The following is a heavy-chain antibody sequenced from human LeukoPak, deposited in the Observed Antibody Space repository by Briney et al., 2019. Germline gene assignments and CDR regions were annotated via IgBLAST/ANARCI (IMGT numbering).Heavy chain of an antibody. CDR1: GGSISTYY. D-gene: IGHD1-26*01. J-gene: IGHJ5*02. Sequence: SETLSLTCTASGGSISTYYWSWIRQPPGKGLEWIGYIYYTGSTSYNPSLKSRVTMSLDASKNQFSLELNSVTPADTAVYYCARGGNYWPQWWFDPWGRGTLVSVSS. CDR2: IYYTGST. CDR3: ARGGNYWPQWWFDP. V-gene: IGHV4-59*01.